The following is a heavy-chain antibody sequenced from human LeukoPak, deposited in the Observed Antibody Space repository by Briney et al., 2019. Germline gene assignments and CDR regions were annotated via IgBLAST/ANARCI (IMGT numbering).Heavy chain of an antibody. J-gene: IGHJ5*02. CDR3: AKPGRGCSGGSCYGTDWFDP. CDR2: ISYDGSNK. V-gene: IGHV3-30*18. CDR1: GFTFSSYA. D-gene: IGHD2-15*01. Sequence: GGSLRLSCAASGFTFSSYAMSWVRQAPGKGLEWVAVISYDGSNKYYADSVKGRFTISRDNSKNTLYLQMNSLRAEDTAVYYCAKPGRGCSGGSCYGTDWFDPWGQGTLVTVSS.